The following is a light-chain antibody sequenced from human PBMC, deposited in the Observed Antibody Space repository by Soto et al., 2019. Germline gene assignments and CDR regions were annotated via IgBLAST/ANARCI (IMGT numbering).Light chain of an antibody. CDR2: AAY. J-gene: IGKJ4*01. Sequence: DIQMTQAPSSLSASVGDRVTITCRARQDISTYLAWYQQKPGKVPKLLISAAYTLQSGVPPRFSGSGSGTDFTLTISSLLPEDVATYYCQKYDNAPLTFGGGTKVEIK. CDR3: QKYDNAPLT. V-gene: IGKV1-27*01. CDR1: QDISTY.